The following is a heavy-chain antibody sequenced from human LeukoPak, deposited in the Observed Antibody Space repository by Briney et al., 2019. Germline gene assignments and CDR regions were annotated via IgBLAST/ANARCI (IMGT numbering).Heavy chain of an antibody. CDR1: GNYW. V-gene: IGHV3-74*01. Sequence: GGPLRLSCAASGNYWMHWVRQAPGKGLVWVSHINSDGSWTSYADSVKGRFTISKDNAKNTVYLQMNNLRAEDTAVYYCVSFYETYWGQGTLVTVSS. CDR2: INSDGSWT. D-gene: IGHD2-2*01. CDR3: VSFYETY. J-gene: IGHJ4*02.